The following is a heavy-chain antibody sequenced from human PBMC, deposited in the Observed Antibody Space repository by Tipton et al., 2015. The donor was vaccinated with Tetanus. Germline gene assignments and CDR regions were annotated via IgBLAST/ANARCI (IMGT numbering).Heavy chain of an antibody. CDR3: VRPDRYCSGGSCYLALDS. J-gene: IGHJ5*01. D-gene: IGHD2-15*01. V-gene: IGHV1-69*01. Sequence: QSGAEVKKPGSSVKVSCKSSGGPFYKHGIDWVRQAPGQGLEWMGGIIPASGATNYAHKFQGRVTMTADASTTTVHMDLRSLRSDDTAVYYCVRPDRYCSGGSCYLALDSWGQGTLITISS. CDR2: IIPASGAT. CDR1: GGPFYKHG.